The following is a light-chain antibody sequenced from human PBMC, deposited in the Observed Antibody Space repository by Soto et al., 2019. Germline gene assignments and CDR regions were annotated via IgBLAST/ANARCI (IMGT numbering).Light chain of an antibody. V-gene: IGKV2-28*01. CDR2: LGS. CDR1: QSLLQSNGYKY. CDR3: MRPLQSPRT. Sequence: IMMTQSPLSLPVTPGEPASISCRSSQSLLQSNGYKYLDSYMQKPGQSPQVLIYLGSNRASGVPGRFSGSGSGTDFTLKISRVEADDVGIYYCMRPLQSPRTSGQGTKLEIK. J-gene: IGKJ2*01.